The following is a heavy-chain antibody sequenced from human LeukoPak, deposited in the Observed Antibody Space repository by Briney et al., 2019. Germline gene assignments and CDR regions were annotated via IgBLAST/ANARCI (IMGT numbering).Heavy chain of an antibody. CDR1: GGSVSSVSYY. Sequence: SETLSLTCTVSGGSVSSVSYYWSWVRQPPGKGREWIGYIYYSGSTNYNPSLKSRGTISVDTSKNQFSLKLSSVTAADTAVYYCARDRVAAASLDYWGQGTLVTVSS. CDR2: IYYSGST. CDR3: ARDRVAAASLDY. J-gene: IGHJ4*02. D-gene: IGHD2-15*01. V-gene: IGHV4-61*01.